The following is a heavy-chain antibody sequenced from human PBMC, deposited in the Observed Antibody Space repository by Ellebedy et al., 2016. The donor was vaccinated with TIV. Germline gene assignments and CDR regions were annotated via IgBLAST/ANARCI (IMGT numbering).Heavy chain of an antibody. CDR3: ARNMVRGVTDAFDI. D-gene: IGHD3-10*01. CDR1: GYTFTGYY. CDR2: INPNSGGT. V-gene: IGHV1-2*04. J-gene: IGHJ3*02. Sequence: ASVKVSXXASGYTFTGYYMHWVRQAPGQGLEWMGWINPNSGGTNYAQKFQGWVTMTRDTSISTAYMELSRLRSDDTAVYYCARNMVRGVTDAFDIWGQGTMVTVSS.